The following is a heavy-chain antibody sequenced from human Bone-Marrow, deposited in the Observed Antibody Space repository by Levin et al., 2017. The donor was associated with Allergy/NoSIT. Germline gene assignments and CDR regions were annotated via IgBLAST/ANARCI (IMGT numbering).Heavy chain of an antibody. D-gene: IGHD6-19*01. J-gene: IGHJ6*02. CDR2: IWYDGSNK. Sequence: QPGGSLRLSCAASGFTFSSYGMHWVRQAPGKGLEWVAVIWYDGSNKYYADSVKGRFTISRDNSKNTLYLQMNSLRAEDTAVYYCARDLEAVAGTDGMDVWGQGTTVTVSS. CDR3: ARDLEAVAGTDGMDV. CDR1: GFTFSSYG. V-gene: IGHV3-33*01.